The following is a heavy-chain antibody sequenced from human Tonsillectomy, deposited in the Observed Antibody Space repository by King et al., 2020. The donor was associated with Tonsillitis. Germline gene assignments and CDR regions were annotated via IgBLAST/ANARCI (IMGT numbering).Heavy chain of an antibody. V-gene: IGHV4-30-4*01. Sequence: VQLQESGPGLVKPSQTLSLTCTVSGDSVSSGDYYWNWIRQPPGKGLEWIAYIYYSGTTYYNPSLKSRLSISIDTSNNQFSLKLNSVTAADTAVYYCARRPLVWFGESGGMDVWGQGTTVTVSS. D-gene: IGHD3-10*01. CDR1: GDSVSSGDYY. CDR2: IYYSGTT. CDR3: ARRPLVWFGESGGMDV. J-gene: IGHJ6*02.